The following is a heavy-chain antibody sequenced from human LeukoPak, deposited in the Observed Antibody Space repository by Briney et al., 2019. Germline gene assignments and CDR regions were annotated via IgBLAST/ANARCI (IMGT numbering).Heavy chain of an antibody. J-gene: IGHJ4*02. Sequence: AGGSLRLSCAASGFTFDDYGMSWVRQAPGKGLEWISGVNWNGGSTGYADSVKGRFTISRDNAKNSLYLQMNSLRAEDTAVYYCARDKDSSSLYFDYWGQGTLVTVSS. CDR2: VNWNGGST. CDR1: GFTFDDYG. D-gene: IGHD6-13*01. V-gene: IGHV3-20*04. CDR3: ARDKDSSSLYFDY.